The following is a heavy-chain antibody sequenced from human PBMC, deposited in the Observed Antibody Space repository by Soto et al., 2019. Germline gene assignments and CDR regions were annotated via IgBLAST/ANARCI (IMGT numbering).Heavy chain of an antibody. V-gene: IGHV3-15*07. CDR1: GFNFRNAW. CDR2: IKSKTDGGTT. J-gene: IGHJ6*02. D-gene: IGHD3-22*01. CDR3: TTSLSLNYYDSSGYYWPYYYVLDV. Sequence: GGPLRLSYAAAGFNFRNAWMNCVRQDPGKGLEWVGRIKSKTDGGTTDYAAPVKGRFTISRDDSKNTLYLQMNSLKTEDTAVYYCTTSLSLNYYDSSGYYWPYYYVLDVWGQGTPVTVSS.